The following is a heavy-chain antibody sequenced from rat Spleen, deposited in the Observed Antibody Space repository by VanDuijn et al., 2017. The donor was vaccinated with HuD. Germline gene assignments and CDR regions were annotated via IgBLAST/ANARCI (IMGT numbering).Heavy chain of an antibody. D-gene: IGHD1-8*01. CDR2: ISYEGSST. J-gene: IGHJ4*01. CDR1: GFTFSDYY. CDR3: SRPHSSHYVMDA. V-gene: IGHV5-22*01. Sequence: EVQLVESGGGLVQPGRSLKLSCAASGFTFSDYYMAWVRQAPKKGLEWVASISYEGSSTYYGDSVKGRFTISRDNAENTLYLQMNSLRSEDAATYYCSRPHSSHYVMDAWGQGASVTVSS.